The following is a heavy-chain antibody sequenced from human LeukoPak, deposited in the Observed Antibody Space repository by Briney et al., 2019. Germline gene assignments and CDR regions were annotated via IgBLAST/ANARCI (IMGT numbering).Heavy chain of an antibody. CDR1: GFTFRNFW. CDR3: TREKVLRGDYYYYMDV. V-gene: IGHV3-74*01. CDR2: IIYDGAAT. Sequence: PGGSLRLSCAASGFTFRNFWMHWVRHVPGEGLVWVSRIIYDGAATNYADSVRGRFTISRGNANNMLYLQMNSLRVEDTGIYYCTREKVLRGDYYYYMDVWGKGTTVTVSS. J-gene: IGHJ6*03. D-gene: IGHD3-10*01.